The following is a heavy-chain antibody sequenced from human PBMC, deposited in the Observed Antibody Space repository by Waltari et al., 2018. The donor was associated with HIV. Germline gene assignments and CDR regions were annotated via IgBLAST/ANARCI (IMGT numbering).Heavy chain of an antibody. J-gene: IGHJ5*02. V-gene: IGHV4-38-2*01. D-gene: IGHD2-21*02. CDR2: IYHSGRT. CDR1: GYSISSRYY. Sequence: QVQLPASGPGLVKHSETLSLTCAVSGYSISSRYYGGWIRQPPGKGLEWIGSIYHSGRTYYNPSLKSRVTISVDTSKNQFSLKLTSVTAADTAVYYCARRPVPSDEFDPWGQGTLVTVSS. CDR3: ARRPVPSDEFDP.